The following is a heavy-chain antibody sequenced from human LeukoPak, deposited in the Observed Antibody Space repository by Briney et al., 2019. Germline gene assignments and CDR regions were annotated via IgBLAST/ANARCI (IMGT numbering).Heavy chain of an antibody. CDR3: ARGRVTNWFDP. D-gene: IGHD2-21*02. CDR1: GGSISSGGYY. Sequence: SETLSLTCTVPGGSISSGGYYWSWIRQHPGKGLEWIGYIYYSGSTYYNPSLKSRVTISVDTSKNQFSLKLSSVTAADTAVYYCARGRVTNWFDPWGQGTLVTVSS. J-gene: IGHJ5*02. CDR2: IYYSGST. V-gene: IGHV4-31*03.